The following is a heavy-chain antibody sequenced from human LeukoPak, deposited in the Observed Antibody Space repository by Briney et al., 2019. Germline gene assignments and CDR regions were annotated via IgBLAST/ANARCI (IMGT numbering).Heavy chain of an antibody. V-gene: IGHV3-33*01. J-gene: IGHJ4*02. Sequence: HSGGSLRLSCAASGFTFSSYGMHWVRQAPARGLEWVAVIWYDGSNKYYADSVKGRFTISRDNSKNTLYLQMNSLRAEDTAVYYCASAGYSSSWYFDYWGQGTLVTVSS. CDR3: ASAGYSSSWYFDY. CDR1: GFTFSSYG. CDR2: IWYDGSNK. D-gene: IGHD6-13*01.